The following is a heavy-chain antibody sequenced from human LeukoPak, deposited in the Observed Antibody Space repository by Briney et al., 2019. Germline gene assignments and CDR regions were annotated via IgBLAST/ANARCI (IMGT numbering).Heavy chain of an antibody. Sequence: PGGSLRLSCAASGFTFSNAWMNWVRQTPGKGLEWVGRIKSRTDGGTTDYAAPVKGRFTISRDDSKNTLYLQMSSLKTEDTAVYYCTTGVTYYYGSGSYYRRVVFDYWGQGTLVTVFS. V-gene: IGHV3-15*01. CDR1: GFTFSNAW. CDR2: IKSRTDGGTT. J-gene: IGHJ4*02. D-gene: IGHD3-10*01. CDR3: TTGVTYYYGSGSYYRRVVFDY.